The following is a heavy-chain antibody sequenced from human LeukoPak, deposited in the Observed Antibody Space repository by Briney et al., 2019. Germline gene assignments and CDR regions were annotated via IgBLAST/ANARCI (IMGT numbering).Heavy chain of an antibody. CDR1: GGTFSSYT. V-gene: IGHV1-18*01. Sequence: ASVKVSCKASGGTFSSYTISWVRQAPGQGLEWMGWISAYNGNTNYAQKLQGRVTMTTDTSTSTAYMELRSLRSDDTAVYYCARDKHPIFGGMDVWGQGTTVTVSS. CDR2: ISAYNGNT. D-gene: IGHD3-3*01. J-gene: IGHJ6*02. CDR3: ARDKHPIFGGMDV.